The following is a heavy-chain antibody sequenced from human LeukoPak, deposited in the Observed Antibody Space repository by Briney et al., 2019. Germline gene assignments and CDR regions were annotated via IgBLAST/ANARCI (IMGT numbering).Heavy chain of an antibody. J-gene: IGHJ4*02. D-gene: IGHD4-23*01. Sequence: GGSLRLSCAASGFTVSSNYMSWVRQAPGKGLEWVSVIYSGGSTYYADSVKGRFTITRDNSKNRLYLQMNSLRAEDTAVYYCARDRYGGSGPFDYWGQGTLVTVSS. CDR1: GFTVSSNY. CDR2: IYSGGST. V-gene: IGHV3-53*01. CDR3: ARDRYGGSGPFDY.